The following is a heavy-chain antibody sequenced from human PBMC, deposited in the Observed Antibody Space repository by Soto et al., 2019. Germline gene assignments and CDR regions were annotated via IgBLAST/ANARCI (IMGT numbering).Heavy chain of an antibody. V-gene: IGHV3-30*03. Sequence: QVQLVESGGGVVQPVRSLRLSCADSGFPFTTYGMHWVREGPGKGREWVAVISYDGSNKYYADSVKGRFTISRDNSKNTLDLQMNSLRPEDTALYYCVGGQYYFDYRGQGTLVTVSS. CDR3: VGGQYYFDY. CDR1: GFPFTTYG. CDR2: ISYDGSNK. D-gene: IGHD3-10*01. J-gene: IGHJ4*02.